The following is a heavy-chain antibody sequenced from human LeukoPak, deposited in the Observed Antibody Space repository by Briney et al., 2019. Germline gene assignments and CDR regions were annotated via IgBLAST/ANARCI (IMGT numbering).Heavy chain of an antibody. V-gene: IGHV3-74*01. CDR2: INSDGSST. Sequence: GGSLRLSCAPSGFTFSIHWMHWVRQAPGKGVVWLSRINSDGSSTSYADSVKGRFTIPRNNAKSTLYLQMTSLRAADTAVSYCAREPWWDGYISLPDYWGQGTLVTVSS. D-gene: IGHD5-24*01. J-gene: IGHJ4*02. CDR3: AREPWWDGYISLPDY. CDR1: GFTFSIHW.